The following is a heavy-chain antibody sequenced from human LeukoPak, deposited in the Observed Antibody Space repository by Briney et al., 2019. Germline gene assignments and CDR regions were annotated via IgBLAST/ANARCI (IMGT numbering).Heavy chain of an antibody. J-gene: IGHJ4*02. D-gene: IGHD3-22*01. CDR3: ATPLDYYDRSDSHQGGD. CDR1: GFTFSRHW. Sequence: GGSLRLSCAAPGFTFSRHWMTWVRQAPGKGLEWVANIKHDGSEKNYVDSVKGRFTISRDNAKNSVYLQMNSLRAEDTAVYYCATPLDYYDRSDSHQGGDWGQGTLVTVSS. V-gene: IGHV3-7*03. CDR2: IKHDGSEK.